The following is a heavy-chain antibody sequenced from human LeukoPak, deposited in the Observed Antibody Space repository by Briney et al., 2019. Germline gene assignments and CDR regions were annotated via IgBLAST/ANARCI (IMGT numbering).Heavy chain of an antibody. CDR2: MKYDGTHK. CDR1: GISLRCYW. Sequence: GGSLRLSCVASGISLRCYWMAWVRQAPGKGVEWVANMKYDGTHKFYADAVKGRFTISRDNAKNSLFLEINSLAADDTAVYFCASSHDSSGNDWGQGTLVTVS. V-gene: IGHV3-7*01. D-gene: IGHD3-22*01. CDR3: ASSHDSSGND. J-gene: IGHJ4*02.